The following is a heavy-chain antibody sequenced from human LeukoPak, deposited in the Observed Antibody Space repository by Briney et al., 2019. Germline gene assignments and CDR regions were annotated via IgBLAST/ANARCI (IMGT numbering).Heavy chain of an antibody. CDR1: GYTFTSYY. CDR2: INPSGGST. V-gene: IGHV1-46*01. J-gene: IGHJ4*02. CDR3: ARGYYYDSSGYYLTDFDY. D-gene: IGHD3-22*01. Sequence: ASVKVSCKASGYTFTSYYMHWVRQAPGQGLEWMGIINPSGGSTSYAQKFQGRVTMTRDTSTSIVYMELSSLRSEDTAVYYCARGYYYDSSGYYLTDFDYWGQGTLVTVSS.